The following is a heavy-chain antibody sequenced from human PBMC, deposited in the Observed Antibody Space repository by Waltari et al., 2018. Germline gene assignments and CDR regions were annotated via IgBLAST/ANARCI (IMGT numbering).Heavy chain of an antibody. CDR1: AGSIRSYF. CDR2: IHYSGNT. Sequence: QVQLQESGPKLVKPSETLSLTCTASAGSIRSYFWSWIRQPPGKGLEWMGYIHYSGNTNSDTSMKSRVTISMDTSKNQFSLKLSSATAADTAVYYCAAHLRQVTTEFAYWGQGTLVTVSS. J-gene: IGHJ4*02. CDR3: AAHLRQVTTEFAY. V-gene: IGHV4-59*01. D-gene: IGHD4-17*01.